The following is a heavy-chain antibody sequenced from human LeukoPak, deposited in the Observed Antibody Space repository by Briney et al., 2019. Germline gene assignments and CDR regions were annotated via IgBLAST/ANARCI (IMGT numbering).Heavy chain of an antibody. CDR3: ARGRYPQPGIAVAGTLLD. V-gene: IGHV4-31*03. CDR2: IYYSGST. Sequence: SETLSLTCTVSGGSISSGGYYWSWLRQHPGKGLEWIVYIYYSGSTYYNPSLKSRVTISVDTSKNQFSLKLSSVTAADTAVYYCARGRYPQPGIAVAGTLLDWGQGTLVTVSS. CDR1: GGSISSGGYY. D-gene: IGHD6-19*01. J-gene: IGHJ4*02.